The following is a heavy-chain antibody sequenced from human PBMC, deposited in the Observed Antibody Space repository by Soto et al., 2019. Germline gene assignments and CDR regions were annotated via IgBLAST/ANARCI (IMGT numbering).Heavy chain of an antibody. J-gene: IGHJ4*02. CDR1: GVTFSSST. D-gene: IGHD6-19*01. Sequence: QVQLVQSGAEVKKPGSSVKVSCKASGVTFSSSTISWVRQAPGQGLEWMGRIIPILGIANYAQKFHGRVTITADKSTSTAYMELSSLRSEDTAVYYCARGDNLSSGWYDGCVSAIDYWCQGTLVTVSS. CDR3: ARGDNLSSGWYDGCVSAIDY. V-gene: IGHV1-69*02. CDR2: IIPILGIA.